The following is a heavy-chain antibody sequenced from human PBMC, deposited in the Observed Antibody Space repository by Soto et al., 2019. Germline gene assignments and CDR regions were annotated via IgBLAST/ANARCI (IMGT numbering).Heavy chain of an antibody. CDR3: ARGDPLYYGSYPYWHSYVLDV. D-gene: IGHD3-3*01. CDR1: GFIFSSYD. J-gene: IGHJ6*02. Sequence: EVQLVESGGGLVQPGGSLRLSCAASGFIFSSYDVHWVRQAPGKGLEWVSVITTTGDTYYAASLKGRFTITRENAENSFYLQMNSLRAEDAAVYYCARGDPLYYGSYPYWHSYVLDVWGRGTTVTVSS. CDR2: ITTTGDT. V-gene: IGHV3-13*01.